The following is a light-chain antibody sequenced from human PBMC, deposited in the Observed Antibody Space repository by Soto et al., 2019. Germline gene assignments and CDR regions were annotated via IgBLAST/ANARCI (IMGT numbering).Light chain of an antibody. CDR2: EGS. V-gene: IGLV2-23*01. J-gene: IGLJ1*01. Sequence: QSALTQPASVSGSPGQSITISCTGTSSDVGSYNLVSWYQQHPGKAPKLLIYEGSKWPSGVSNRFSGSKSGNTASLTISGLQAEDEADYYCCSYAGSGTYVFGTGTKVTVL. CDR1: SSDVGSYNL. CDR3: CSYAGSGTYV.